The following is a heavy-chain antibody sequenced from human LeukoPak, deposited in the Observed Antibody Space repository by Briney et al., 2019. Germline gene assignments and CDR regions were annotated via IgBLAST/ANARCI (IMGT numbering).Heavy chain of an antibody. CDR3: AKVDSFDSSGYAYFDY. Sequence: GGSLRLSCAVSGFTFSNAWMSWVRQAPGKGLEWVSGISGSGGITYYADSVKGRFTISRDNSKNTLYLQMNSLRAEDTAVYYCAKVDSFDSSGYAYFDYWGQGTLVTVSS. CDR2: ISGSGGIT. V-gene: IGHV3-23*01. D-gene: IGHD3-22*01. CDR1: GFTFSNAW. J-gene: IGHJ4*02.